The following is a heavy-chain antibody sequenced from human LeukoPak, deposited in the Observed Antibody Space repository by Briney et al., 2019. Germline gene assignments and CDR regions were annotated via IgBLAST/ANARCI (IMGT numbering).Heavy chain of an antibody. V-gene: IGHV3-74*01. Sequence: GGSLRLSCAVSGLSFSNYWMHWVRQAPGKGLVWIARTNLHGTTVDYADSVKGRFTISRDNAKNTLFLQMNSLRAEDTAVYYCASAYTYVRLGDHWGQGTLVTVSS. D-gene: IGHD3-16*01. CDR1: GLSFSNYW. CDR3: ASAYTYVRLGDH. J-gene: IGHJ4*02. CDR2: TNLHGTTV.